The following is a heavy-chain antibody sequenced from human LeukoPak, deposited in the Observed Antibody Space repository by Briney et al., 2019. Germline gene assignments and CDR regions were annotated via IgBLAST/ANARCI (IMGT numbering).Heavy chain of an antibody. CDR1: GGTFSSYA. Sequence: GASVKVSCKASGGTFSSYAMNWVRQAPGQGLEWMGWINTNTGNPTYAQGFTGRFVFSLDTSVSTAYLQISSLKAEDTAVYYCARGVGATLLPYYFDYWGQGTLVTVSS. V-gene: IGHV7-4-1*02. CDR2: INTNTGNP. CDR3: ARGVGATLLPYYFDY. J-gene: IGHJ4*02. D-gene: IGHD1-26*01.